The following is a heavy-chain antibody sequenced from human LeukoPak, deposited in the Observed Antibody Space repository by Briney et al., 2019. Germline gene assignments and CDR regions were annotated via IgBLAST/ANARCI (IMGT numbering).Heavy chain of an antibody. J-gene: IGHJ6*04. Sequence: GESLQISCKGSGYSFTSYWISWVRQMPGKGLEWMGRIGPSDSYTNYSPSFQGHVTISADKSISTAYLQWSSLKASDTAMYYCAVWFGELYSPNYYYYGMDVWGKGTTVTVSS. CDR2: IGPSDSYT. CDR1: GYSFTSYW. CDR3: AVWFGELYSPNYYYYGMDV. D-gene: IGHD3-10*01. V-gene: IGHV5-10-1*01.